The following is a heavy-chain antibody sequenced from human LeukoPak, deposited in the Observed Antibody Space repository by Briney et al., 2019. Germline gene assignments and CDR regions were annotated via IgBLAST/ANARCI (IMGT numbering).Heavy chain of an antibody. CDR1: GESVSSTGAS. D-gene: IGHD5-24*01. V-gene: IGHV6-1*01. Sequence: SQTLSHTCAISGESVSSTGASWNWIRQSPSRGLEWLGRTYYRSQWFYEYALSVQSRIIVAPDTSKNQFSLQLNSVTPEDTAVYYCVRGNYNFDYWGQGSLVTVSS. CDR3: VRGNYNFDY. CDR2: TYYRSQWFY. J-gene: IGHJ4*02.